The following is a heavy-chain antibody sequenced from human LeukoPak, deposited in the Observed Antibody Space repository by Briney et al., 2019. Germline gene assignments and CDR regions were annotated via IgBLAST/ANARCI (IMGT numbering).Heavy chain of an antibody. J-gene: IGHJ4*02. D-gene: IGHD3-10*01. CDR1: GGSISGYH. CDR3: ARCTGSSGSYLGFCDY. Sequence: SETLSLTCNVSGGSISGYHWSWIRQPPGKGPEWIGSFYHSGTTSYNPPLKSRVTISVDTSNNQFSLKLTSVTAADTAVYSCARCTGSSGSYLGFCDYWGQGTLVTVSS. CDR2: FYHSGTT. V-gene: IGHV4-38-2*02.